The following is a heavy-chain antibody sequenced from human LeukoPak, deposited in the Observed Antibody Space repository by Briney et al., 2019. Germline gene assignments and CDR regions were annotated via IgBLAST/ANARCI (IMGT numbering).Heavy chain of an antibody. CDR3: ARDISSYYDSSGYYFDY. J-gene: IGHJ4*02. Sequence: GGSLRLSCAASGFTFSSYSMNWVRQAPGKGLEWVSSISSSSSYVYYADSVKGRFTISRDNAKNSLYLQMNSLRAEDTAVYYCARDISSYYDSSGYYFDYWGQGTLVTVSS. CDR2: ISSSSSYV. CDR1: GFTFSSYS. V-gene: IGHV3-21*01. D-gene: IGHD3-22*01.